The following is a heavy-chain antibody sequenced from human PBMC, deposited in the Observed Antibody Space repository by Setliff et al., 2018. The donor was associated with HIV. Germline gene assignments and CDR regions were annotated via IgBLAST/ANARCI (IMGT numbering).Heavy chain of an antibody. Sequence: SETLSLTCTVSGDSISSDFYWGWIRQPPGKGLERIGSIYHSGNTYYMPSLQSRVTISVDMPKNQFSLNLNSVTAADTAVYYCARGQGCGGGCHYAFEMWGQGTMVTVSS. V-gene: IGHV4-38-2*02. CDR3: ARGQGCGGGCHYAFEM. D-gene: IGHD2-21*02. CDR2: IYHSGNT. J-gene: IGHJ3*02. CDR1: GDSISSDFY.